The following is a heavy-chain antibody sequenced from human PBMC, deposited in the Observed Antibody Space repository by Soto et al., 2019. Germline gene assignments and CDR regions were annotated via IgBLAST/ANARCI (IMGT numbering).Heavy chain of an antibody. CDR3: AREISDPPFFDY. Sequence: SETLSLTCTFSVGSISIGDYDWSWIRQPPGKGLEWIGYIYYSGSTYYNPSLKSRVTISVDTSKNQFSLKLSSVTAADTAVYYCAREISDPPFFDYWGQGTLVTVSS. CDR2: IYYSGST. CDR1: VGSISIGDYD. J-gene: IGHJ4*02. V-gene: IGHV4-30-4*01.